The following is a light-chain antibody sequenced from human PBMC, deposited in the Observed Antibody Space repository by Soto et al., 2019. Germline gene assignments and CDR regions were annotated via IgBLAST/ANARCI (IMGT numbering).Light chain of an antibody. V-gene: IGLV2-11*01. CDR3: CSYAGSYTFYV. CDR1: SSDVGGYNY. CDR2: DVS. Sequence: QSVLTQPASVSGSPGQSVTISCTGTSSDVGGYNYVPWYQQHPGKAPKLMIYDVSKRPSGVPDRFSGSKSGNTASLTISGLQAEDEADYYCCSYAGSYTFYVFGTGTKVTVL. J-gene: IGLJ1*01.